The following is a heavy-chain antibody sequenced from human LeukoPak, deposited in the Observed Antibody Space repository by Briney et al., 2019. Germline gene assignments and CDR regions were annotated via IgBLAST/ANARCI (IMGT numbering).Heavy chain of an antibody. CDR2: ISGSGETT. J-gene: IGHJ4*02. CDR3: AKTHGYFDQ. Sequence: GGSLRLSCAASGFTFSSYAMTWLRQTPAKGLEWVSAISGSGETTYYSDSVKGRFTISRDNSKNTLFLQMNSLRVEDAAMYYCAKTHGYFDQWGQGTLVAVSS. D-gene: IGHD3-22*01. V-gene: IGHV3-23*01. CDR1: GFTFSSYA.